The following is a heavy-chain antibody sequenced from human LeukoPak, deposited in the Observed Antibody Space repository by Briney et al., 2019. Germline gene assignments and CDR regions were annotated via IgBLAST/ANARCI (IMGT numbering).Heavy chain of an antibody. D-gene: IGHD1-26*01. CDR3: ASLKWELLGGGAFDI. J-gene: IGHJ3*02. Sequence: GASVKVSCKASGYTFTSYYMHWVRQAPGQGLEWMGIINPSGGSTSYAQKFQGRVTMTRDTSTSTVYMELSSLRAEDTAVYYCASLKWELLGGGAFDIWGQGTMVTVSS. CDR1: GYTFTSYY. V-gene: IGHV1-46*01. CDR2: INPSGGST.